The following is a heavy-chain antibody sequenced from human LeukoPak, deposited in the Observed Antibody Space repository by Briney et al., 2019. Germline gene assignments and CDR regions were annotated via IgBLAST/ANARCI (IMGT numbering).Heavy chain of an antibody. V-gene: IGHV1-2*02. CDR3: ARSPHILTGENFDY. CDR2: INLKSGGT. D-gene: IGHD3-9*01. J-gene: IGHJ4*02. CDR1: GGTFSSYA. Sequence: GSSVKVSCKASGGTFSSYAISWVRQAPGRGLEWMGWINLKSGGTNYAQKFQGRVTMTRDTSISTAYMELSRLRSDDTAVYYCARSPHILTGENFDYWGQGTLVTVSS.